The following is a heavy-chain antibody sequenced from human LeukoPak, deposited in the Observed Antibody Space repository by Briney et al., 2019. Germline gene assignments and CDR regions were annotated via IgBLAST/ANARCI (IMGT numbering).Heavy chain of an antibody. CDR1: GFTFSSYG. D-gene: IGHD2-8*01. V-gene: IGHV3-64D*06. J-gene: IGHJ4*02. Sequence: PGGSLRLSCAASGFTFSSYGMHWVRQAPGKGLQYVSGISSNGGSTYRADSVKDRLTISRDNSRNTLFLQMSSLRAEDTAVYYCVKEFCSDGVCYCYFDYWGQGTLVTVSS. CDR3: VKEFCSDGVCYCYFDY. CDR2: ISSNGGST.